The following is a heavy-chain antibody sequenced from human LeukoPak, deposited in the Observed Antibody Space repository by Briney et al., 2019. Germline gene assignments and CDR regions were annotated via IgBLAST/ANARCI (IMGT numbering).Heavy chain of an antibody. Sequence: SETLSLTCTVSGGSISSYYWSWIRQPPGKGLEWIGYIYYSGSTNYNPSLKSRVTISVDTSKNQFSLKLSSVTAADTAVYYCARDHLGASHGVSRAFDIWGQGTMVTVS. D-gene: IGHD3-10*01. J-gene: IGHJ3*02. CDR1: GGSISSYY. V-gene: IGHV4-59*01. CDR2: IYYSGST. CDR3: ARDHLGASHGVSRAFDI.